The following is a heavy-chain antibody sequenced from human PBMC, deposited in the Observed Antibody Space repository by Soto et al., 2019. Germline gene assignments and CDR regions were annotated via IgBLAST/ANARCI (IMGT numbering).Heavy chain of an antibody. CDR1: VLTFSDYW. D-gene: IGHD4-17*01. Sequence: GGSLRLSCAASVLTFSDYWMHWVRQAPGKGPVWLSRINGDGSNTNHAHFVKGRFTISRDNAKNTLYLQINSLRAEDTAVYYCVRSMTTLTIDWLDPWGRGTQVTVSS. J-gene: IGHJ5*02. CDR2: INGDGSNT. CDR3: VRSMTTLTIDWLDP. V-gene: IGHV3-74*01.